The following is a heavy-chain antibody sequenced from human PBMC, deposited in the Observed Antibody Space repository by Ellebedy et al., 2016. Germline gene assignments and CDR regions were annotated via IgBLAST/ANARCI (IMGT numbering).Heavy chain of an antibody. Sequence: GESLKISCAASGFTFSDYYMSWIRQAPGKGLEWVSYISSSGSTIYYADSVKGRFTISRDNAKNSLYLQMNSLRAEDTAVYYCARDLDDSSGYYYPMIDYWGQGTLVTVSS. J-gene: IGHJ4*02. V-gene: IGHV3-11*04. CDR1: GFTFSDYY. D-gene: IGHD3-22*01. CDR3: ARDLDDSSGYYYPMIDY. CDR2: ISSSGSTI.